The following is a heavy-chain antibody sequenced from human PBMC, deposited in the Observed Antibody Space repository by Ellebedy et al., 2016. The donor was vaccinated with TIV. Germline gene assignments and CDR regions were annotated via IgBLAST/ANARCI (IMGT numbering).Heavy chain of an antibody. Sequence: SVKVSXKASRGTFSSYAISWVRQAPGQGLEWMGGIIPIFGTANYAQKFQGRVTITADESTSTAYMELSSLRSEDTAVYYCARQSPVAGIIEYYYYGMDVWGQGTTVTVSS. CDR2: IIPIFGTA. CDR3: ARQSPVAGIIEYYYYGMDV. V-gene: IGHV1-69*13. D-gene: IGHD6-19*01. J-gene: IGHJ6*02. CDR1: RGTFSSYA.